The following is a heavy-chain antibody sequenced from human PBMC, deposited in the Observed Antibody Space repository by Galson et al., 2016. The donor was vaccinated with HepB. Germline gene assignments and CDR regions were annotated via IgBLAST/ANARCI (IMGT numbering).Heavy chain of an antibody. D-gene: IGHD1-26*01. CDR2: IIAIFGTA. J-gene: IGHJ4*02. Sequence: SVKVSCKASGGIFGNFAISWVRQAPGQGLEWMGGIIAIFGTANYAQKFQGRVTITADESTSIAYMELSSLKSEDTAMYYCAGGIVGNYPWHFDYWGQGTLVTVSS. V-gene: IGHV1-69*13. CDR3: AGGIVGNYPWHFDY. CDR1: GGIFGNFA.